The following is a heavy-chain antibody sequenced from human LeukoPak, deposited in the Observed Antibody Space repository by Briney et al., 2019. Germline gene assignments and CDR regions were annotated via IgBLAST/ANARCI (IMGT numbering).Heavy chain of an antibody. CDR1: GYSFTSYW. D-gene: IGHD2-2*01. Sequence: GESLKISCKGSGYSFTSYWIGWVRQMPGKGLEWMGIIYPGGSDTRYSPSFQGQVTISADKSISTAYLQWSSLKASDTAMYYCARLGCSSTSCYDGFGPWGQGTLVTVSS. CDR3: ARLGCSSTSCYDGFGP. V-gene: IGHV5-51*01. CDR2: IYPGGSDT. J-gene: IGHJ5*02.